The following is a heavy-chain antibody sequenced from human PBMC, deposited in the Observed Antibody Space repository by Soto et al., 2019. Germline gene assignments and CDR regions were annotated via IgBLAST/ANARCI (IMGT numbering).Heavy chain of an antibody. Sequence: GGSLRLSCTASGFTFGDYAMSWFRQAPGKGLEWVGFIRSKAYGGTTEYAASVKGRFTISRDDSKSIAYLQMNSLKTEDTAVYYCTRDPSCSCFSVWVGAFDIWGQGTMVTVSS. CDR3: TRDPSCSCFSVWVGAFDI. CDR1: GFTFGDYA. D-gene: IGHD3-16*01. J-gene: IGHJ3*02. V-gene: IGHV3-49*03. CDR2: IRSKAYGGTT.